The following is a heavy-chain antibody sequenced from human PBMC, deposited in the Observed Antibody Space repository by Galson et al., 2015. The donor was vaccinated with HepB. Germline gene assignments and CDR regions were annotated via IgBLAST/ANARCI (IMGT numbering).Heavy chain of an antibody. CDR1: GFTFSSYA. CDR3: ARAVSGGSSGGRQDY. Sequence: LRLSCAASGFTFSSYAMHWVRQAPGKRLEWVAVISYDGSNKYYADSVKGRFTISRDNSKNTLYLQMNSRRAEDTAVYYSARAVSGGSSGGRQDYWGRETLATSSS. V-gene: IGHV3-30*04. D-gene: IGHD6-13*01. CDR2: ISYDGSNK. J-gene: IGHJ4*02.